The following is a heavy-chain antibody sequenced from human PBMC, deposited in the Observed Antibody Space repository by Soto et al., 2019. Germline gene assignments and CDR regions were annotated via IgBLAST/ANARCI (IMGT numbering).Heavy chain of an antibody. J-gene: IGHJ4*02. CDR2: IYADGSGT. Sequence: GGSLRLSCAASGFTFSDYWMYWVRQAPGKGLVWVSRIYADGSGTSYADSVKGRFAISRDNAENTLYLQMNSLRAEDTAVYYCARDYYKYYDSSGYYRSPAYWGQGTLVTVSS. CDR3: ARDYYKYYDSSGYYRSPAY. CDR1: GFTFSDYW. V-gene: IGHV3-74*01. D-gene: IGHD3-22*01.